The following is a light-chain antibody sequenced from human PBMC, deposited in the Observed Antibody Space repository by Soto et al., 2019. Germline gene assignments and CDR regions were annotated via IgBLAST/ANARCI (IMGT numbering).Light chain of an antibody. CDR1: QSVSSN. CDR2: GAS. J-gene: IGKJ1*01. CDR3: QQYNNWRT. Sequence: EMVVTQSPATLSVSPGERATLSCRASQSVSSNLAWYQQKPGQAPRLLIYGASTRATGIPARFSGSGSGTEFTLTISSLQSEDFAVYYCQQYNNWRTFGQGTKVDIK. V-gene: IGKV3-15*01.